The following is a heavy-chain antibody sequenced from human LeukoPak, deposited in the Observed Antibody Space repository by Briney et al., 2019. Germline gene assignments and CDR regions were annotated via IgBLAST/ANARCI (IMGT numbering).Heavy chain of an antibody. D-gene: IGHD3-22*01. CDR3: ARDDDSSGPDAFDI. CDR2: IYYSGST. Sequence: SETLSLTCTVSGGSISSYYWSWIRQPPGKGLEWIGYIYYSGSTNYNPSLKSRVTISVDTSKNQFSLKLSSVTAADTAVYYCARDDDSSGPDAFDIWGQGTMVTVSS. V-gene: IGHV4-59*01. J-gene: IGHJ3*02. CDR1: GGSISSYY.